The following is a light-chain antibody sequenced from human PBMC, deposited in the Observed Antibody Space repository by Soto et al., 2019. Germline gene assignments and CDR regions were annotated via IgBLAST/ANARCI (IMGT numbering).Light chain of an antibody. CDR1: SSDVGGYNS. V-gene: IGLV2-14*03. J-gene: IGLJ1*01. CDR2: NVS. Sequence: QSVLTQPASVSGSPGQSIAISCTGTSSDVGGYNSVSWYQQHPGKAPKLMIYNVSNRPSGVSDRFSGSKSGNTAPLTISGLQAEDEADYYCSSYTSSNTYVFGTGNKVTVL. CDR3: SSYTSSNTYV.